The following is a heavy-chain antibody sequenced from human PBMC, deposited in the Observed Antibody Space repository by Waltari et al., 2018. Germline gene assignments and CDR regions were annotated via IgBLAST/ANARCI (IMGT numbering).Heavy chain of an antibody. V-gene: IGHV4-34*01. CDR3: AGSFHPLAVAVPRGFRYGMDV. D-gene: IGHD6-19*01. J-gene: IGHJ6*02. CDR2: INHSGST. CDR1: GGSFSGYY. Sequence: QVQLQQWGAGLLKPSETLSLTCAVYGGSFSGYYWSWIRHPPGKGLEWIGEINHSGSTNYNPSLKSRVTISVDTSKNQFSLKLSSVTAADTAVYYCAGSFHPLAVAVPRGFRYGMDVWGQGTTVTVSS.